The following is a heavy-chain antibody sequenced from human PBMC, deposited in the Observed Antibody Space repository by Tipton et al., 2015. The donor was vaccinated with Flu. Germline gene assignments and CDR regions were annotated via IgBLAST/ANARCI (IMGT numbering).Heavy chain of an antibody. CDR2: IHRAGNT. CDR1: GDSMGSRYY. J-gene: IGHJ6*02. V-gene: IGHV4-38-2*02. CDR3: ARDPLDDSDGYSYDYYYGMDI. D-gene: IGHD3-22*01. Sequence: TLSLTCSVSGDSMGSRYYWGWIRQAPGKGLEWIANIHRAGNTYYNPSLKSRVTLSVDTSKNQFSLRLSSVTAADAAVYYCARDPLDDSDGYSYDYYYGMDIWGQGAAVTVSS.